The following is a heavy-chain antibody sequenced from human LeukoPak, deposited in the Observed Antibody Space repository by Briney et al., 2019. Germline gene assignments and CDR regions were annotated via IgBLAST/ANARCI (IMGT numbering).Heavy chain of an antibody. J-gene: IGHJ4*02. CDR3: ARPRGCGTSRCNNFDY. CDR2: ISSSSSTI. V-gene: IGHV3-48*01. D-gene: IGHD2-21*01. Sequence: ETLSLTCTVSGGSISSSSYYWGWIRQPPGKGLEWVSYISSSSSTIYYADSVKGRFTISRDNAKNSLYLQMNSLRAEDTAVYYCARPRGCGTSRCNNFDYWGQGTLVTVSS. CDR1: GGSISSSS.